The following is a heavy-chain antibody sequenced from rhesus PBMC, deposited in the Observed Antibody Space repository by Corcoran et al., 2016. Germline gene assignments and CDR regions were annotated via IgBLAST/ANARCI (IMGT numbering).Heavy chain of an antibody. CDR1: GFSLSTPGMR. CDR2: IDWDDDK. Sequence: QVPLKESGPALVKPTQTLTLTCTLSGFSLSTPGMRVTWLLQPPGKALEWLARIDWDDDKYYSTSLKSRLTSSKYTSKNQVVLTMTNMDPVDTATYYCARANSGSWKFDYWGQGVLVTVSS. CDR3: ARANSGSWKFDY. D-gene: IGHD6-25*01. J-gene: IGHJ4*01. V-gene: IGHV2S2*01.